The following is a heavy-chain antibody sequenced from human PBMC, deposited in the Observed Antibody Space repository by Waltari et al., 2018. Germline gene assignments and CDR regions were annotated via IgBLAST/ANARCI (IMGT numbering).Heavy chain of an antibody. Sequence: EVQLVESGGGLVQPGGSLRLSCAAAGFTFSSYWMTWVRQAPGKGLEWVANIKHDGSEKYYVDSVKGRFTISRDNAKNSLFLQMNSLRAEDTAVYYCAREGGNYGYWGQGTLVTVSS. CDR3: AREGGNYGY. CDR2: IKHDGSEK. V-gene: IGHV3-7*04. D-gene: IGHD1-26*01. J-gene: IGHJ4*02. CDR1: GFTFSSYW.